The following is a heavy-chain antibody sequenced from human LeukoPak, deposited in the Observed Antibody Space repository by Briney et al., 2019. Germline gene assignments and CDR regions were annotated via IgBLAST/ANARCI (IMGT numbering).Heavy chain of an antibody. V-gene: IGHV3-23*01. Sequence: PGGSLRLSCATSGFTFSSYAMSWVRQAPGKGLEWVSIITGSGGSTHYADSVKGRFTISRVNSKNTLYLQMNRLRDEDTAVYYCARVGGQWLGYFDYWGQGTLVTVSS. CDR3: ARVGGQWLGYFDY. J-gene: IGHJ4*02. CDR2: ITGSGGST. D-gene: IGHD6-19*01. CDR1: GFTFSSYA.